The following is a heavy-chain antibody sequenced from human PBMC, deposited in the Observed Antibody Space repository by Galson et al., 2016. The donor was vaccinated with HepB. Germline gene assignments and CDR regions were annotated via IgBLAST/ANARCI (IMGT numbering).Heavy chain of an antibody. V-gene: IGHV3-33*06. CDR1: GFTFSSYG. J-gene: IGHJ3*02. CDR3: AKDIGYCSGGTCPNDAFDI. CDR2: IWYDGTNE. Sequence: SLRLSCAASGFTFSSYGIHWVRQAPGKGLEWVALIWYDGTNEYYADSVKGRFTISRDNFKNTLYLQMNSLRAEDTAVYYCAKDIGYCSGGTCPNDAFDIWGQGTMLTVSS. D-gene: IGHD2-15*01.